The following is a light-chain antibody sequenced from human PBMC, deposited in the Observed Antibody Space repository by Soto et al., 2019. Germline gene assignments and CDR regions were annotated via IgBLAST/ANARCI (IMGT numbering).Light chain of an antibody. CDR1: QSVSSN. V-gene: IGKV3-15*01. CDR3: QQYNNWPQIT. CDR2: GAS. J-gene: IGKJ3*01. Sequence: EIGMTQSPATLSVSPGERATLSCRASQSVSSNLAWYQQKPGQAPRLLIYGASTRATGIPARFSGSGSGTESTLTISSMESEDFAGYYCQQYNNWPQITFGSGTKVDIK.